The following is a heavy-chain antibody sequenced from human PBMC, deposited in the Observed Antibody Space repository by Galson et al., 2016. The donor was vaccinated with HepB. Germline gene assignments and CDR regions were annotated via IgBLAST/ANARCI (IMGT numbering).Heavy chain of an antibody. V-gene: IGHV1-2*04. CDR2: IDPQNGGT. J-gene: IGHJ4*02. Sequence: SVKVSCKASGYMFNVFYMNWLRQAPGQGPEWVGWIDPQNGGTNYAQKFQDWVTITSDSSIATAYLELNGLKSDDTAVYYCARGGSRDRHRGWLLFGVWGQGSLVTVSS. D-gene: IGHD5-24*01. CDR1: GYMFNVFY. CDR3: ARGGSRDRHRGWLLFGV.